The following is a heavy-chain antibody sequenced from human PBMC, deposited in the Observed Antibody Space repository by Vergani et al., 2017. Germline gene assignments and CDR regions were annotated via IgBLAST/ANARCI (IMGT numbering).Heavy chain of an antibody. CDR2: IRSKAYGQAT. CDR3: VRDQVTMLRGSDALDI. V-gene: IGHV3-49*04. Sequence: EVQLLESGGGLVQPGGSLRLSCEASGFSFPGYAMSWVRQAPGQGLEGVGGIRSKAYGQATIYAASVKGRFTISRDDSKSIAYLQMNNLQTEDTAMYYCVRDQVTMLRGSDALDIWGQGTMVTVSS. D-gene: IGHD3-10*01. CDR1: GFSFPGYA. J-gene: IGHJ3*02.